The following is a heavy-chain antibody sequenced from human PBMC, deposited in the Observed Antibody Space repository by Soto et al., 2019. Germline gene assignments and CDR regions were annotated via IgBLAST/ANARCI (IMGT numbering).Heavy chain of an antibody. Sequence: EVYLEESVGGLAQPGESLRLSCLASGFPFTNYWMHWVRQAPGKGLEWVARIKTDGSKTSYAESVKGRFTISRDNAKNTLHLQMNSLRVEDTAVYYCVRAVTATPDYWGQGTLVTVSS. CDR3: VRAVTATPDY. CDR1: GFPFTNYW. CDR2: IKTDGSKT. V-gene: IGHV3-74*01. J-gene: IGHJ4*02. D-gene: IGHD2-21*02.